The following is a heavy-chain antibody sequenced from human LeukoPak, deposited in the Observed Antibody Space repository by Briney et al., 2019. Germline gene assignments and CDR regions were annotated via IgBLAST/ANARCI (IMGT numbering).Heavy chain of an antibody. D-gene: IGHD1-7*01. V-gene: IGHV3-21*01. CDR2: ISSSSDYI. CDR3: ARVSTGTTSGWFDP. Sequence: GGSLRLSCAASGFTFSSYTMNWVRQAPGKGLEWVSSISSSSDYIYYADSVKGRFTISRDNAKNSLYLQMNSLRAEDTSLYYCARVSTGTTSGWFDPWGQGTLVTVSS. J-gene: IGHJ5*02. CDR1: GFTFSSYT.